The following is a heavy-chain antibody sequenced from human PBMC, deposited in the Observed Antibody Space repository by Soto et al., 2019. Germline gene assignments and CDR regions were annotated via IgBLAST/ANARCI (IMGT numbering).Heavy chain of an antibody. V-gene: IGHV4-59*01. J-gene: IGHJ6*02. CDR3: ARDRDFWSGYYEGYGMDV. D-gene: IGHD3-3*01. Sequence: SETLSLTCTVSGGSISSYYWSWIRQPPGKGLEWIGYTYYSGSTNYNPSLKSRVTISVDTSKNQFSLKLSSVTAADTAVYYCARDRDFWSGYYEGYGMDVWGQGTTVTVSS. CDR1: GGSISSYY. CDR2: TYYSGST.